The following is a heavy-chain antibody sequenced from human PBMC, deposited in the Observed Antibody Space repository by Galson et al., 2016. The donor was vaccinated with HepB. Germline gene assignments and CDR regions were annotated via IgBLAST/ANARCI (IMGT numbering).Heavy chain of an antibody. CDR2: LDPDGTWQ. V-gene: IGHV3-21*01. CDR1: GFTFADYA. Sequence: SLRLSCAASGFTFADYAMHWVRQAPGQGLEWISSLDPDGTWQHSSESLQGRFTITSDTGENTLFLQMNSLTPQDTAVYYCARGQGGSGGFVHWGQGTLVTVS. CDR3: ARGQGGSGGFVH. D-gene: IGHD1-14*01. J-gene: IGHJ5*02.